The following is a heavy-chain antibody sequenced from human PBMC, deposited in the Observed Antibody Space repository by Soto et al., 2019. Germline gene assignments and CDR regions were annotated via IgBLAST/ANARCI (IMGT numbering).Heavy chain of an antibody. V-gene: IGHV4-59*01. J-gene: IGHJ6*02. CDR3: ARGNWGRGGYYYGMDV. D-gene: IGHD7-27*01. CDR1: GGSISSYY. Sequence: QVQLQESGPGLVKPSETLSLTCTVSGGSISSYYWSWIWQPPGKGLEWIGYIYYSGSTNYNPSLKSRVTISVDTSKNQFSLKLSSVTAADTAVYYCARGNWGRGGYYYGMDVWGQGTTVTVSS. CDR2: IYYSGST.